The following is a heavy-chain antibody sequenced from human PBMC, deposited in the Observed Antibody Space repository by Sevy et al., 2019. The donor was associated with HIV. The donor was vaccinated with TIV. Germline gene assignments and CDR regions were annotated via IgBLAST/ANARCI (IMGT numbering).Heavy chain of an antibody. V-gene: IGHV3-30-3*01. J-gene: IGHJ3*02. CDR1: GFAFRDSA. Sequence: GGSLRLSCEPSGFAFRDSAIHWVRQSPGKGLEWVALISHGGSYEYYVDSVKGRFTVSSDRSKNILYLQMDSLRAEDTAVYYCARMVSGGLRWELIKENAFDIWGQGTAVTVSS. CDR2: ISHGGSYE. CDR3: ARMVSGGLRWELIKENAFDI. D-gene: IGHD4-17*01.